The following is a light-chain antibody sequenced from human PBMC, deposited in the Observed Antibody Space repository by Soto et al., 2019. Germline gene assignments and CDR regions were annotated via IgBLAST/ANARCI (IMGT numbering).Light chain of an antibody. V-gene: IGKV3D-20*02. Sequence: EVVLTQSPGTLSLSPGERATLSCRASQSVAANYLAWYQQKRGQAPRLLIYGASSRATGIPDRFSGSGSGTDFTLTISRLEPEDFAVYYCQQRSNWPPTFGPGTKVDIK. CDR1: QSVAANY. J-gene: IGKJ3*01. CDR3: QQRSNWPPT. CDR2: GAS.